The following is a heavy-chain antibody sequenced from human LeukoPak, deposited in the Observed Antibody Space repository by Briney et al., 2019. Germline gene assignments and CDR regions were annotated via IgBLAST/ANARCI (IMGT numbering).Heavy chain of an antibody. V-gene: IGHV4-34*01. CDR3: ARGPDCGGDCYPGYMDV. CDR2: INHSGST. CDR1: GGSFSGYY. Sequence: PSETLSLTCAVYGGSFSGYYWSWIRQPPGKGLEWIGEINHSGSTNYNPSLKSRVTISVDTSKNQFSLKLSSVTAADTAGYYCARGPDCGGDCYPGYMDVWGKGTTVTVSS. D-gene: IGHD2-21*02. J-gene: IGHJ6*03.